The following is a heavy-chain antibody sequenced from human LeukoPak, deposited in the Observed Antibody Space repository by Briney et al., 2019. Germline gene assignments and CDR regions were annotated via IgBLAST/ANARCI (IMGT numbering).Heavy chain of an antibody. V-gene: IGHV4-4*07. CDR3: ARRSSSWGAFDY. Sequence: SETLSLTCTVSGGSISSYYWSWIRQPAGKGLEWIGRIYTSGSTNYNPSLKSRVTMSVDTSKNQFSPELSSVTAADTAVYYCARRSSSWGAFDYWGQGTLVTVSS. J-gene: IGHJ4*02. D-gene: IGHD6-13*01. CDR2: IYTSGST. CDR1: GGSISSYY.